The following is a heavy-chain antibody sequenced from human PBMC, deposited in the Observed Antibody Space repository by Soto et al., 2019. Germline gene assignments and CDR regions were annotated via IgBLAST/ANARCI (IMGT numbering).Heavy chain of an antibody. CDR2: ISSSGSTI. CDR3: ASCYYDSSAPDAFDI. V-gene: IGHV3-48*03. J-gene: IGHJ3*02. Sequence: GGSLRLSCAASGFTFSSYEMNWVRQAPGKGLEWASYISSSGSTIYYADSVKGRFTISRDNAKNSLYLQMNSLRAEDTAVYYCASCYYDSSAPDAFDIWGQGTMVTVSS. D-gene: IGHD3-22*01. CDR1: GFTFSSYE.